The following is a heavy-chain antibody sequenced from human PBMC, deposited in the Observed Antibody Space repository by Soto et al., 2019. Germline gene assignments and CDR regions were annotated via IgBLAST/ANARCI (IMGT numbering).Heavy chain of an antibody. CDR1: GYTFTIYA. Sequence: QVQLVQSGAEVKKPGASVKVSCQASGYTFTIYAISWVRQAPGQGLEWMGWISASTRNTDQAQNFQGRVTMIIDTSTNTANMELRSLRSDDTAVYYCARCYCSVGRCYACWHFDLWGRGTLVTVSS. V-gene: IGHV1-18*01. CDR3: ARCYCSVGRCYACWHFDL. J-gene: IGHJ2*01. D-gene: IGHD2-15*01. CDR2: ISASTRNT.